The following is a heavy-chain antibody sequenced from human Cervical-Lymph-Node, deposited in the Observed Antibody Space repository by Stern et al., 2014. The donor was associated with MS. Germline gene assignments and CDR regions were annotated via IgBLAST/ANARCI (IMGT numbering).Heavy chain of an antibody. V-gene: IGHV1-18*01. J-gene: IGHJ4*02. D-gene: IGHD6-19*01. CDR2: ISSYNDNT. CDR3: ARPTGIAVLFDY. CDR1: GYTFTSFG. Sequence: VQLVESGAEVKKPGASVKVSCKASGYTFTSFGISWLRQAPGQGLEWMGWISSYNDNTNYAQKFQGRVTITRDTSASTAYMELSSLRSEDTAVYYCARPTGIAVLFDYWGQGTLVTVSS.